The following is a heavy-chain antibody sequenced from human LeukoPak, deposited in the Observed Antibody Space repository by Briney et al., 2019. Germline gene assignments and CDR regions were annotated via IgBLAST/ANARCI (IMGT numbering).Heavy chain of an antibody. V-gene: IGHV3-33*01. J-gene: IGHJ1*01. Sequence: GRSLRLSCAASGFTFSSYGMHWVRQAPGKGLEWVALIWYDGSSKHYADSVRGRFTISRDNSKNTLYLQMNSLKTEDTAVYYCTTGGQWLITQHWGQGTLVTVSS. D-gene: IGHD6-19*01. CDR3: TTGGQWLITQH. CDR2: IWYDGSSK. CDR1: GFTFSSYG.